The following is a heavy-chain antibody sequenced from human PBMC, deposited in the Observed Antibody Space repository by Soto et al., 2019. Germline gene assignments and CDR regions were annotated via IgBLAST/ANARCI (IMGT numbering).Heavy chain of an antibody. V-gene: IGHV1-8*01. D-gene: IGHD6-19*01. CDR2: MNPNSGNK. CDR1: GYTFTSYD. CDR3: ARGGIAVAGGDY. Sequence: GASVSVSYKASGYTFTSYDINFVRQATGQGLEWMGWMNPNSGNKGYAQKFQGRVTMTRNTYISTAHMELSSLRSEDTAVYYCARGGIAVAGGDYWGQGTMVTVSS. J-gene: IGHJ4*02.